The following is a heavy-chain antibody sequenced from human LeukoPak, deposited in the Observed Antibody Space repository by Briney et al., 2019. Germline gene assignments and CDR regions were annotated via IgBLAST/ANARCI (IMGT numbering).Heavy chain of an antibody. CDR1: GFTVSSNY. CDR3: ARGYYDSSGYLAGLDY. Sequence: GGSLRLSCAASGFTVSSNYMSWVRQAPGKGLEWVSVIYSGGSTYYADSVKGRFTISRDNSKNTLYLQMNSLRAEDTAVYYCARGYYDSSGYLAGLDYWGQGTLVTVSS. J-gene: IGHJ4*02. D-gene: IGHD3-22*01. V-gene: IGHV3-53*01. CDR2: IYSGGST.